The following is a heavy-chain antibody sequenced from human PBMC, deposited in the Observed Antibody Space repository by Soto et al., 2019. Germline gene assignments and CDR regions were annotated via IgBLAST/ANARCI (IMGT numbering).Heavy chain of an antibody. CDR3: ARDHMMDTAMVTYYYGMDV. D-gene: IGHD5-18*01. Sequence: SSETLSLTCTVSGGSISSGGYYWSWIRQHPGKGLEWIGYIYYSGSTYYNPSLKSRVTISVDTSKNQFSLKLSSVTAADTAVYYCARDHMMDTAMVTYYYGMDVWGQGTTVTVSS. CDR2: IYYSGST. V-gene: IGHV4-31*03. J-gene: IGHJ6*02. CDR1: GGSISSGGYY.